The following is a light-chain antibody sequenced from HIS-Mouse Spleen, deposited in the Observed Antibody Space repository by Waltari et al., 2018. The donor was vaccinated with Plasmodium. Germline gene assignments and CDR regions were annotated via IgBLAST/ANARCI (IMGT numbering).Light chain of an antibody. CDR1: NIGRKS. J-gene: IGLJ2*01. CDR3: QVWDSSSDHPDVV. V-gene: IGLV3-21*03. Sequence: SYVLTQPPSVSVAPGKPARITGWGNNIGRKSVNWYQQKPGQAPVLVVYDDSDRPSGIPERFSGSNSGNTATLTISGVEAGDEADYYCQVWDSSSDHPDVVFGGGTKLTVL. CDR2: DDS.